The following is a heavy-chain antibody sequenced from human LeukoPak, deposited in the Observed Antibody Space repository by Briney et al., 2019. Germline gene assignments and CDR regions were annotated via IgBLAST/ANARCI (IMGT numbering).Heavy chain of an antibody. CDR1: GGSISSGDYY. V-gene: IGHV4-30-4*01. CDR2: IYYSGST. D-gene: IGHD3-16*01. Sequence: SETLSLTCTVSGGSISSGDYYWSWLRQPPGTGLEWIGYIYYSGSTYYNPSLKSRVTISVDTSKNQFSLKLSSVTAADTAVYYCARTRYYDYVWGSPGFDYWGQGTLVTVSS. CDR3: ARTRYYDYVWGSPGFDY. J-gene: IGHJ4*02.